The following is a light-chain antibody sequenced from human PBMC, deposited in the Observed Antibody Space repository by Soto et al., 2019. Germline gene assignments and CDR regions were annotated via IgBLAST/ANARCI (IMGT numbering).Light chain of an antibody. CDR2: AAS. CDR3: HQSFSPPWT. CDR1: QSISNY. Sequence: DIQMTQSPSSLSASVGDRVTITCRASQSISNYLNWYQQKPGKAPKLLIYAASSMQSGVPSRFGASRSDTDYTLTISSLQPDDSAAYYYHQSFSPPWTIGQGTKVEV. V-gene: IGKV1-39*01. J-gene: IGKJ1*01.